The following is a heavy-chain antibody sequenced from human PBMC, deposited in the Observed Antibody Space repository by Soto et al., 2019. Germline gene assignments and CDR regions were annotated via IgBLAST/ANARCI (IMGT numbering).Heavy chain of an antibody. CDR2: IIPVFGTA. Sequence: SVKVSCKASGGPYNSFAISWVRQAPGQGLEWIEGIIPVFGTATYAQKFKGRVTITAEESTSTAYMELSSLTSEDTAVYYCARFLGGAGSYYDGQNYNYYNGMDVWGQGTTVTVSS. J-gene: IGHJ6*02. D-gene: IGHD3-10*01. CDR3: ARFLGGAGSYYDGQNYNYYNGMDV. V-gene: IGHV1-69*13. CDR1: GGPYNSFA.